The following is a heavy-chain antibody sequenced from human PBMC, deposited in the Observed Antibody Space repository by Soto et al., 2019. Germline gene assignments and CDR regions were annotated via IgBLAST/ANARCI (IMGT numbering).Heavy chain of an antibody. CDR1: GFTFSSYA. CDR2: ISGGGGFT. D-gene: IGHD2-15*01. Sequence: EVQLLESGGGLVQPGGSLRLSCAASGFTFSSYAMSWVRQAPGKGLEWVSGISGGGGFTYYADSVKGRFTISRDNSKNTLYLQLNDLRAEDTAIYYCAKAGGDCSGNTCYSGQGDYWGQGTLVTVSS. CDR3: AKAGGDCSGNTCYSGQGDY. J-gene: IGHJ4*02. V-gene: IGHV3-23*01.